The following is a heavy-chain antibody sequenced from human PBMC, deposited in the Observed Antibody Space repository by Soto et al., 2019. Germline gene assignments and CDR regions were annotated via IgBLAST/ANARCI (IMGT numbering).Heavy chain of an antibody. V-gene: IGHV4-31*03. CDR2: VYYTGTT. Sequence: QVQLQESGPGLVKASQTLSVTCTVSGDSINRGGYYWIWIRQFPGKGLAWIGSVYYTGTTSYNPSLEIRAAISVDTSMKHFSLKLSSVTAADTAVYYCARGGVVVTALGFDYWGQGTLVTVSS. CDR1: GDSINRGGYY. CDR3: ARGGVVVTALGFDY. J-gene: IGHJ4*02. D-gene: IGHD2-21*02.